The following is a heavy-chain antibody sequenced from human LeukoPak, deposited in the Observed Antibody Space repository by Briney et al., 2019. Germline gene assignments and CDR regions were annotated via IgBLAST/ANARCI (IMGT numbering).Heavy chain of an antibody. Sequence: GGSPRLSCAASGFSFSSYYMSWVRQAPGKGLEWVALINPDGSERYYVDSVKGRFTISRDNARNSLYLQMDSLRDDDSAMYFCTRDLAAVPGPRMDVWGQGTTVTVSS. D-gene: IGHD6-19*01. J-gene: IGHJ6*02. CDR3: TRDLAAVPGPRMDV. V-gene: IGHV3-7*03. CDR1: GFSFSSYY. CDR2: INPDGSER.